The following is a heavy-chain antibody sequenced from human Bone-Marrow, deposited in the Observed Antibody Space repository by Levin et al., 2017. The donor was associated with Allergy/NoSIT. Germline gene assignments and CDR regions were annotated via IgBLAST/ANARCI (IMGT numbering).Heavy chain of an antibody. CDR3: ARVRGVFRNGFFDL. CDR1: GGSFSGYY. Sequence: SQTLSLTCAVYGGSFSGYYWSWIRQPPGKGLEWIGEMNHSGSSNYNPSLKSRVTVSVDTSKNQISLKMTSVTAADTAVYYCARVRGVFRNGFFDLWGRGTLVTVSS. J-gene: IGHJ2*01. CDR2: MNHSGSS. D-gene: IGHD3-10*01. V-gene: IGHV4-34*01.